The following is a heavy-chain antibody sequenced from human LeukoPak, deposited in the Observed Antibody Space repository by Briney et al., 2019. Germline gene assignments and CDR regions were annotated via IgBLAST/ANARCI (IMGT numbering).Heavy chain of an antibody. J-gene: IGHJ6*03. D-gene: IGHD6-13*01. CDR1: GGSLSGYY. Sequence: SETLFLTCAVYGGSLSGYYWSWISQPPGKGLEWIGEINHSGSTNYNPSLKSRVTISVDTSKNQFSLKLSSVTAADTAVYYCARGYSSSWTPIYYYYYMDVWGKGTTVTVSS. V-gene: IGHV4-34*01. CDR2: INHSGST. CDR3: ARGYSSSWTPIYYYYYMDV.